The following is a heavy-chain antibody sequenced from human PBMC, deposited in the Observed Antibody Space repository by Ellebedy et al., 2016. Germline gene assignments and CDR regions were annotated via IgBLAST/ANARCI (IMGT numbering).Heavy chain of an antibody. CDR1: EYTFINYW. D-gene: IGHD3-10*01. J-gene: IGHJ4*02. CDR3: ARSPMPRGILNY. Sequence: GESLKISCKGSEYTFINYWIAWVRQMPGKGLEWMGVIFPRDSDIRYSPSFQGQVTISADRSINTSYLQWSSLRASDTAIYYCARSPMPRGILNYWGQGTLVTVSS. CDR2: IFPRDSDI. V-gene: IGHV5-51*01.